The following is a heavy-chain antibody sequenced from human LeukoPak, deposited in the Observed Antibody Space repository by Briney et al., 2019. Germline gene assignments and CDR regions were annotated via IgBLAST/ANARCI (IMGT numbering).Heavy chain of an antibody. CDR3: GREGFSGGVDY. CDR1: GFTFSSNW. J-gene: IGHJ4*02. Sequence: GGSLRLSCAASGFTFSSNWMHWVRHAPGKGLGGVSHIKTDGSSSVYADSVTGPFTISRDHATHTLYLQMTSLRAEDTAVYSCGREGFSGGVDYWGQGTLVTVSP. CDR2: IKTDGSSS. D-gene: IGHD4-23*01. V-gene: IGHV3-74*01.